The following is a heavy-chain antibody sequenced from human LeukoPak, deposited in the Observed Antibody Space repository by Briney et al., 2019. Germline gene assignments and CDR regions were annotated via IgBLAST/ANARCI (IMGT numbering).Heavy chain of an antibody. CDR2: IDPSDSYT. J-gene: IGHJ4*02. Sequence: GESLKISCKGSGYSFTSYWISWVRQIPGKGLGWMGRIDPSDSYTNYSPSFQGHVTISADKSISTAYLQWSSLKASDTAMYYCARHAKLLWFGELSTDQYYFDYWGQGTLVTVSS. D-gene: IGHD3-10*01. CDR3: ARHAKLLWFGELSTDQYYFDY. CDR1: GYSFTSYW. V-gene: IGHV5-10-1*01.